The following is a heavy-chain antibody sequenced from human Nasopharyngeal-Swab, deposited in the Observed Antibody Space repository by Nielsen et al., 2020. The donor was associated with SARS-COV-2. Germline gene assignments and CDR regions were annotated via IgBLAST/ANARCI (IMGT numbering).Heavy chain of an antibody. Sequence: GESLKISCAASGFTFSSYGMHWVRQAPGEGLEWVAFIRYDGFNQHYVDSVKGRFTISRDSFNNTLYLQLNSLRAEDTAVYYCAKDHKMDSGGGVGYMDVWGKGTTVTVSS. J-gene: IGHJ6*03. CDR2: IRYDGFNQ. CDR1: GFTFSSYG. V-gene: IGHV3-30*02. CDR3: AKDHKMDSGGGVGYMDV. D-gene: IGHD3-16*01.